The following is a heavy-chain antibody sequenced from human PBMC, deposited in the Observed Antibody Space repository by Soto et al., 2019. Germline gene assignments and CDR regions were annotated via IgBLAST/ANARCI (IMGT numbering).Heavy chain of an antibody. Sequence: ESGGGLVQPGGSLRLSCAASGFTFSSYAMSWVRQAPGKGLEWVSAISGSGGSTYYADSVKGRFTISRDNSKNTLYLQMNSLRAEDTAVYYCAKDLGAGHCSGGSCYSGDYYYYGMDVWGQGTTVTVSS. CDR2: ISGSGGST. CDR1: GFTFSSYA. D-gene: IGHD2-15*01. J-gene: IGHJ6*02. CDR3: AKDLGAGHCSGGSCYSGDYYYYGMDV. V-gene: IGHV3-23*01.